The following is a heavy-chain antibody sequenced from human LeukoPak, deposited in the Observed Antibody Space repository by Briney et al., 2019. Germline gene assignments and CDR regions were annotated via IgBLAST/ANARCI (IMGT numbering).Heavy chain of an antibody. D-gene: IGHD6-19*01. J-gene: IGHJ6*02. CDR3: ARDRAGPRLDCYYGMDV. Sequence: GGSRRLSCAPSGFTGSSNYMSWVSQAPGKGLEWVSDIYSGGSTYYADSVKGRFTISRDNSKTTLYLQMNILRAEDTAVYYCARDRAGPRLDCYYGMDVWGQGTTVTVSS. CDR1: GFTGSSNY. CDR2: IYSGGST. V-gene: IGHV3-53*01.